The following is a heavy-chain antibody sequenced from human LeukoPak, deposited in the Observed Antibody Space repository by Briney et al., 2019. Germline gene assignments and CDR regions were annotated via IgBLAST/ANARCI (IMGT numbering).Heavy chain of an antibody. CDR3: AKEGYYGSGSFPDY. CDR1: GFTFSNYA. J-gene: IGHJ4*02. V-gene: IGHV3-23*01. Sequence: GGSLRLSCAASGFTFSNYAMYWVRQAPGTGLEWVSAISGSGGSTYYADSVKGRFTISRDNSKNTLYLQMNSLRAEDTAVYYCAKEGYYGSGSFPDYWGRGTLVTVSS. D-gene: IGHD3-10*01. CDR2: ISGSGGST.